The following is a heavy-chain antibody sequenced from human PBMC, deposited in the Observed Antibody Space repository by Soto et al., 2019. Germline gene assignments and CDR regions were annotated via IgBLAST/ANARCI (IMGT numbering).Heavy chain of an antibody. CDR1: GGSMYTPNW. CDR3: ARGTTRIRGLFDY. V-gene: IGHV4-4*02. D-gene: IGHD1-1*01. J-gene: IGHJ4*02. Sequence: PSETLSLTCAVSGGSMYTPNWWTWVRQTPGKGLQWIGEIYHSESTNYNPSLKSRVTISVDKSKNQFSLNLTSVTAADTAMYYCARGTTRIRGLFDYWGPGILVTVSS. CDR2: IYHSEST.